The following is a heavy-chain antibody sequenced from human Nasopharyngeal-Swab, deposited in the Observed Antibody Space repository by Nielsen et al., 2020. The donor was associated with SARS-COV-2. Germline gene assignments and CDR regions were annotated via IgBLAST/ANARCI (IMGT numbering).Heavy chain of an antibody. Sequence: ASVKVSCKASGYTFTSYGISWVRQAPGQGLEWMGWISAYNGSTSYAQKFQGRVTMTRDTSTSTVYMELSSLRSEDTAVYYCARTGRDRAGAYDSSGYTFDYWGQGTLVTVSS. V-gene: IGHV1-18*01. CDR2: ISAYNGST. D-gene: IGHD3-22*01. CDR3: ARTGRDRAGAYDSSGYTFDY. J-gene: IGHJ4*02. CDR1: GYTFTSYG.